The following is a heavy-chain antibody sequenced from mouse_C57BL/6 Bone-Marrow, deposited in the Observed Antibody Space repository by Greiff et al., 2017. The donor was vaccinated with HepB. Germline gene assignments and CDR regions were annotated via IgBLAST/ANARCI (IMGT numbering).Heavy chain of an antibody. J-gene: IGHJ1*03. D-gene: IGHD1-1*01. Sequence: EVKLMESEGGLVQPGSSMKLSCTASGFTFSDYYMAWVRQVPEKGLEWVANINYDGSSTYYLDSLKSRFIISRDNAKNILYLQMSSLKSEDTATYYCAREDYGSGYGWYFDVWGTGTTVTVSS. CDR1: GFTFSDYY. CDR3: AREDYGSGYGWYFDV. CDR2: INYDGSST. V-gene: IGHV5-16*01.